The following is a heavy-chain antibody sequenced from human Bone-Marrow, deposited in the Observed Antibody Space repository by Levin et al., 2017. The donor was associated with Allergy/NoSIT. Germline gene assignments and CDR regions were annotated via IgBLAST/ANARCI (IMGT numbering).Heavy chain of an antibody. CDR2: IKQDGSEK. CDR1: GFTFSSYW. V-gene: IGHV3-7*01. D-gene: IGHD3-22*01. Sequence: PGGSLRLSCAASGFTFSSYWMSWVRQAPGKGLEWVANIKQDGSEKYYVDSVKGRFTISRDNAKNSLYLQMNSLRAEDTAVYYCARDRHYYDSSGSPSDAFDIWGQGTMVTVSS. J-gene: IGHJ3*02. CDR3: ARDRHYYDSSGSPSDAFDI.